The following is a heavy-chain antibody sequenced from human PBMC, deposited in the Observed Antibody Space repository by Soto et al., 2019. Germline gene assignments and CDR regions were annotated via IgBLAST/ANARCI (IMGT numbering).Heavy chain of an antibody. Sequence: GGSLRLSCAASGFTFSSYGMHWVRQAPGKGLEWVAVISYDGSNKYYADSVKGRFTISRDNSKNTLYLQMNSLRAEDTAVYYCAKDGGSRRSTPLGRNYYYYYMDVWGKGTTVTVSS. V-gene: IGHV3-30*18. CDR2: ISYDGSNK. J-gene: IGHJ6*03. D-gene: IGHD2-2*01. CDR1: GFTFSSYG. CDR3: AKDGGSRRSTPLGRNYYYYYMDV.